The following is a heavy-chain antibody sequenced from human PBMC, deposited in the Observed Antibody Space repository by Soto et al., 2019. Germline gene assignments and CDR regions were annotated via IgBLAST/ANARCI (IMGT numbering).Heavy chain of an antibody. CDR3: ARGPLYDILTGYYSGWWFDP. CDR2: INHSGST. V-gene: IGHV4-34*01. D-gene: IGHD3-9*01. CDR1: GGSFSGYY. J-gene: IGHJ5*02. Sequence: SETLSLTCAVYGGSFSGYYWSWIRQPPGKGLEWIGEINHSGSTNYNPSLKSRVTISVDTSKNQFSLKLSSVTAADTAVYYCARGPLYDILTGYYSGWWFDPWGQGTLVTVSS.